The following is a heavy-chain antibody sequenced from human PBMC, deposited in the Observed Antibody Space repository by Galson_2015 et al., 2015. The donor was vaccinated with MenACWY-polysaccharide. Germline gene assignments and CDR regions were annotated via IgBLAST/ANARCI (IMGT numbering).Heavy chain of an antibody. V-gene: IGHV2-70*01. Sequence: PALVKPTQTLTLPCTFSGFSLSTRGMCVSWIRQPPGKALEWLALIDWDDDKYYSTSLKTRLTISKDTSKNQVVLTMTNMDPVDTATYCCARSAGSGGRGGFDPWGQGTLVTVSS. CDR1: GFSLSTRGMC. J-gene: IGHJ5*02. CDR2: IDWDDDK. CDR3: ARSAGSGGRGGFDP. D-gene: IGHD3-10*01.